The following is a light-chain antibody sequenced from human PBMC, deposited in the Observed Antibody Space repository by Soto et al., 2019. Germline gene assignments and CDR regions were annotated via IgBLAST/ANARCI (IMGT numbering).Light chain of an antibody. Sequence: EIVMTQSPATLSLSPGERATLSCRASQSVSSYLAWYQQKPGQAPRLLIYGTSNRATGIPARFSGSGSGTDFPLTISSQEPDVATNYCWQQRHWWPLTFGGGTKVEIK. CDR1: QSVSSY. V-gene: IGKV3-11*01. J-gene: IGKJ4*01. CDR2: GTS. CDR3: QQRHWWPLT.